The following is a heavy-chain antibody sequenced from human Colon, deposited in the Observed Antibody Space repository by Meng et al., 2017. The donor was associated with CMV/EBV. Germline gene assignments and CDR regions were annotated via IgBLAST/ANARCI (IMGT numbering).Heavy chain of an antibody. CDR3: ARGVGGSRKMKY. V-gene: IGHV4-34*01. CDR1: GGSFSGYY. CDR2: INHSGST. J-gene: IGHJ4*02. D-gene: IGHD1-26*01. Sequence: GSLRLSCAVYGGSFSGYYWSWIRQPPGKGLEWIGEINHSGSTNYNPSLKSRVTIVVDTSKNQFSLKLSSVTAADTAVYYCARGVGGSRKMKYWDQGTLVTVSS.